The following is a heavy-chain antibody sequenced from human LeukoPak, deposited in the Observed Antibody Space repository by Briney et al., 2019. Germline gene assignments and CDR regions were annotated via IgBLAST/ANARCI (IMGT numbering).Heavy chain of an antibody. CDR3: ARRGVLYYYYYMDV. CDR2: INHSGST. D-gene: IGHD2-8*02. Sequence: SETLSLTCAVYGGSFSGYYWGWIRQPPGKGLEWIGEINHSGSTNYNPSLKSRVTISVDTSKNQFSLKLSSVTAADTAVYYCARRGVLYYYYYMDVWGKGTTVTVSS. J-gene: IGHJ6*03. CDR1: GGSFSGYY. V-gene: IGHV4-34*01.